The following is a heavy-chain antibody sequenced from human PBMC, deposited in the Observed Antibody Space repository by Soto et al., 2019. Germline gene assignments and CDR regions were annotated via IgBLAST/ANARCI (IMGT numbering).Heavy chain of an antibody. CDR3: AKAFGSTSGVNYFDP. CDR1: GFTFSSYG. Sequence: QVQLVESGGGVVQPGRSLTLSCVASGFTFSSYGMNWVRQAPGKGLEWVAIISYDGNDKYYADSVRGRFTISRDNSKNTLYLQMHNLRAEDTAFYYCAKAFGSTSGVNYFDPWGQGTLVTVSS. CDR2: ISYDGNDK. J-gene: IGHJ5*02. V-gene: IGHV3-30*18. D-gene: IGHD3-10*01.